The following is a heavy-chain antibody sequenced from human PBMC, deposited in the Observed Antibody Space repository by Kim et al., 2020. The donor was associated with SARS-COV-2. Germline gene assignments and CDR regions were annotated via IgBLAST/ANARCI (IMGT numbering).Heavy chain of an antibody. CDR1: GFTFSSYS. CDR3: AREPDLPMVRGIYYYYYGMAV. Sequence: GGSLRLSCAASGFTFSSYSMNWVRQAPGKGLEWVSYISSSSSTIYYADSVKGRFTISRDNAKNSLYLQMNSLRAEDTAVYYCAREPDLPMVRGIYYYYYGMAVWGQGTTVTVSS. D-gene: IGHD3-10*01. V-gene: IGHV3-48*04. J-gene: IGHJ6*02. CDR2: ISSSSSTI.